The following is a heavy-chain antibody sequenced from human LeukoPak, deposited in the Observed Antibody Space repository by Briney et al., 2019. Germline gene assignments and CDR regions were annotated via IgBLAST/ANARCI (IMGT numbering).Heavy chain of an antibody. Sequence: PGRSLRLSCAASGFTFSSYGMHWVRQAPGKGLEWVAVISYDGSNKYYADSVKGRFTISRDNSKNTLYLQMNSLRAEDTAVYYCAKDKYYYGSESSIDYWGQGTLVTVSS. D-gene: IGHD3-10*01. V-gene: IGHV3-30*18. CDR1: GFTFSSYG. J-gene: IGHJ4*02. CDR3: AKDKYYYGSESSIDY. CDR2: ISYDGSNK.